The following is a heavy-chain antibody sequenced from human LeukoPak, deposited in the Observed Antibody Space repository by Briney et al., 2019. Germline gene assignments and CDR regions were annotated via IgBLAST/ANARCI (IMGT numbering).Heavy chain of an antibody. D-gene: IGHD3-9*01. V-gene: IGHV3-23*01. CDR3: AKDRSAFDWLLVDY. Sequence: PGGSLRLSCAACGFNFSSYAMSWVRQAPGKGLEWVSAISGSGGSTYYADSVKGRFTISRDNSTKTLYLEMNSLRAEDTAVYYCAKDRSAFDWLLVDYWGQGTLVTVSS. CDR2: ISGSGGST. J-gene: IGHJ4*02. CDR1: GFNFSSYA.